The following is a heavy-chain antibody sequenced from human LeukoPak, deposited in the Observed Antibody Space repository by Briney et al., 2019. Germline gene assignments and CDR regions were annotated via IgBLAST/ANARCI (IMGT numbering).Heavy chain of an antibody. Sequence: ASVKVSCKASGYTFTGYYMHWVRQAPGQGLEWMGWINPNSGGTNYAQKFQGRVTMTRDTSTSTVYMELSSLRSEDTAVYYCAGPINPLYYGMDVWGQGTTVTVSS. J-gene: IGHJ6*02. CDR2: INPNSGGT. V-gene: IGHV1-2*02. CDR1: GYTFTGYY. CDR3: AGPINPLYYGMDV.